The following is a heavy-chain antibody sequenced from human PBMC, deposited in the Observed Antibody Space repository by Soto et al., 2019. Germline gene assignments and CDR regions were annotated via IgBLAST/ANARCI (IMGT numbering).Heavy chain of an antibody. V-gene: IGHV4-39*07. D-gene: IGHD1-26*01. CDR3: ASSKGGSYFDY. CDR1: GGSISSSSYY. J-gene: IGHJ4*02. CDR2: IYYSGST. Sequence: PSETLSITCTVSGGSISSSSYYWGWIRQPPGKGLEWIGSIYYSGSTYYNPSLKSRVTISVDTSKNQFSLKLSSVTAADTAVYYCASSKGGSYFDYWGQGTLVTVSS.